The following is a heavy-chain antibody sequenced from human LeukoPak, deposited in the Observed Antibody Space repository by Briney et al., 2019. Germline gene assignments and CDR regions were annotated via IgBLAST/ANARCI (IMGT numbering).Heavy chain of an antibody. J-gene: IGHJ3*02. CDR2: IYYSGST. Sequence: SETLPLTCTVSGGSISSSSYYWGWIRQPPGKGLEWIGCIYYSGSTYYNPSLKSRVTISVDTSKNQFSLKLSSVTAADTAVYYCARVPIFGVVHDAFDIWGQGTMVTVSS. V-gene: IGHV4-39*07. CDR3: ARVPIFGVVHDAFDI. D-gene: IGHD3-3*01. CDR1: GGSISSSSYY.